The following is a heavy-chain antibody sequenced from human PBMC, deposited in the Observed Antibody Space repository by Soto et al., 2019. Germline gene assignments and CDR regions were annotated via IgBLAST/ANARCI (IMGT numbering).Heavy chain of an antibody. D-gene: IGHD5-18*01. V-gene: IGHV3-48*01. CDR1: GFTFSSYS. CDR2: ISSSSSTI. CDR3: ARDADTAY. J-gene: IGHJ4*02. Sequence: GGSLRLSCAASGFTFSSYSMNWVRQAPGKGLEWVSYISSSSSTIYYADSVKGRFTISRDNAKNSLYLQMNSLRAEDTAVYYCARDADTAYWGQGTLVTVSS.